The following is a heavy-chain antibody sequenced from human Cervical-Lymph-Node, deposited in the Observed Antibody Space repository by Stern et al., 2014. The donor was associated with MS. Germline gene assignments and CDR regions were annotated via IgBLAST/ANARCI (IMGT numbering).Heavy chain of an antibody. J-gene: IGHJ5*01. V-gene: IGHV1-18*01. CDR3: ARGDFGVVTNNWFDS. CDR1: GYIFGDYG. Sequence: VHLVESGAEVKKPGASVKVSCKASGYIFGDYGINWVRQARGQGLEWMGWINSYNDKTHYAQNFQGRVTMTTDVSTTTAYMELRGLRSDDTAVYYCARGDFGVVTNNWFDSWGQGTLVTVSS. D-gene: IGHD3-3*01. CDR2: INSYNDKT.